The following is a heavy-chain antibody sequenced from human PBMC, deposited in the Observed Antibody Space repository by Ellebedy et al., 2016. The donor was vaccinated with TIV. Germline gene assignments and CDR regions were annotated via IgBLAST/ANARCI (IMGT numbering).Heavy chain of an antibody. Sequence: GESLKISCKVSGYDFTDYWIGWVRQMPGKGLESMGIIYPGDSDTRYSPSFEGQVTISVDKSITTTYLEWSSLKASDTAMYYCVRHLAYADSEIDFWGQGTLVNVSS. CDR2: IYPGDSDT. D-gene: IGHD4-17*01. CDR3: VRHLAYADSEIDF. J-gene: IGHJ4*02. CDR1: GYDFTDYW. V-gene: IGHV5-51*01.